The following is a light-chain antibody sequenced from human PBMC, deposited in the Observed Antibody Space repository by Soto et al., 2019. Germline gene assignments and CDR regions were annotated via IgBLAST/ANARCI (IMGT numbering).Light chain of an antibody. CDR2: EAS. Sequence: DIQMTQSPSTLSASVGDRVIITCRATQNISTWLAWYQQKPGKAPKLLIYEASGLESGVSSRFSGSGSGTDFTHSISRLQPDDSATYYGQQYDTYPLTFGGGAKVESK. J-gene: IGKJ4*01. CDR3: QQYDTYPLT. V-gene: IGKV1-5*03. CDR1: QNISTW.